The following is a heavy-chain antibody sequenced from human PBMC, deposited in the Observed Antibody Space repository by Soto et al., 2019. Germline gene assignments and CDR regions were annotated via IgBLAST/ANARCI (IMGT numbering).Heavy chain of an antibody. J-gene: IGHJ3*02. CDR2: VTNSASNT. V-gene: IGHV3-23*01. D-gene: IGHD1-1*01. CDR1: GFTFSTYA. CDR3: AKDLAATATGDSFDI. Sequence: PGGSLRLSCAASGFTFSTYAMTWVRQAPGKGLEWVSSVTNSASNTYHADSVKGRFTISRDNSKNMLFLQMNSLRAEDTALYYCAKDLAATATGDSFDIWGQGTMVTVSS.